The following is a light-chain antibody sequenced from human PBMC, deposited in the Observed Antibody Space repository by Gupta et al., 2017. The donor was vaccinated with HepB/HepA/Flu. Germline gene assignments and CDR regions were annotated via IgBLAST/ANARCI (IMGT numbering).Light chain of an antibody. J-gene: IGKJ1*01. V-gene: IGKV1-39*01. CDR2: GAS. Sequence: DIQMTQSPSSLSASVGDRVTIACPASQSISTDLNWYQHKIGEAPKLLIYGASSLQFGAPSRFSGSGSGTDFTLTISSLKSEDFATYYCQQTYSGRTFGQGTKVEIK. CDR1: QSISTD. CDR3: QQTYSGRT.